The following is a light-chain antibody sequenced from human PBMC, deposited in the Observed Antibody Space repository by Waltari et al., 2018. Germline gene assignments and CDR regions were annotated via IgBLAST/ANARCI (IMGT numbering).Light chain of an antibody. CDR2: GAS. CDR3: QQYDNWLGT. V-gene: IGKV3-15*01. Sequence: EIVMTQSSATLSVFPVERATLSCRASQSIRSNLAWYQHKPGQAPRLLIYGASTRATGIPARFSGSGSGTEFTLTISSLQSEDFAVYFCQQYDNWLGTFGQGTKVEIK. J-gene: IGKJ1*01. CDR1: QSIRSN.